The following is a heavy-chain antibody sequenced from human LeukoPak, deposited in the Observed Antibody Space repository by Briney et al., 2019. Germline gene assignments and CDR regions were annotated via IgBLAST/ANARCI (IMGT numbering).Heavy chain of an antibody. CDR2: IKSKTDGGTT. V-gene: IGHV3-15*01. D-gene: IGHD3-22*01. CDR3: TTHNYYDSSGYYRNY. J-gene: IGHJ4*02. CDR1: GFTFSNAW. Sequence: KPGGSLRLSCAASGFTFSNAWMSWVRQAPGKGLEWVGRIKSKTDGGTTDYAAPVKGRFTISRDDSKNTLYLQMNSLKTEDTAVYYCTTHNYYDSSGYYRNYWGQGTLVTVSS.